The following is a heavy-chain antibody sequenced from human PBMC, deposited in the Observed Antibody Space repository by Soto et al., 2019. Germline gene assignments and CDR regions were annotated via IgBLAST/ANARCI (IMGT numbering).Heavy chain of an antibody. V-gene: IGHV4-39*01. D-gene: IGHD6-6*01. CDR3: ARGARVIAARTPYNWFDP. CDR2: IYYSGST. Sequence: SETLSLTCTVSRGSISSGTNYWAWIRQPPGKGLEWIANIYYSGSTYYNPSLKSRVTISVDTSKNQFSLKLSSVTAADTAVYYCARGARVIAARTPYNWFDPWGQGTLVTVSS. J-gene: IGHJ5*02. CDR1: RGSISSGTNY.